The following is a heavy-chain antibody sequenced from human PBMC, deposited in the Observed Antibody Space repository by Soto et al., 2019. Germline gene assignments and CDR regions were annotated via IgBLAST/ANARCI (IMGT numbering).Heavy chain of an antibody. CDR1: EFTFDSYA. V-gene: IGHV3-9*01. CDR2: LSWNSAQL. CDR3: ARGVHYSISGTYRLWYVDL. Sequence: EVHLVESGGGLVQSGRSLRLSCAASEFTFDSYAMHWVRQAPGKRLEWVAGLSWNSAQLGYAESVKGRFTISRDNANNSLNLQMNSLRADDTAFYYCARGVHYSISGTYRLWYVDLWGRGTLVTVSS. D-gene: IGHD3-10*01. J-gene: IGHJ2*01.